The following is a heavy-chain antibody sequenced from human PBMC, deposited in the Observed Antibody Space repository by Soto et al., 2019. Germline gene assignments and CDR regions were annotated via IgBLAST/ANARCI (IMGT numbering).Heavy chain of an antibody. CDR2: ISVSGGTT. V-gene: IGHV3-23*01. J-gene: IGHJ4*02. CDR3: AKAVGIAVAGTVGNY. Sequence: TGGSLRLSCAASGFTFSSFAMSWVRQAPGKGLDWVSAISVSGGTTYYADSVKGRFTISRDNSKNTLYLHMHSLRAEDTAVYYCAKAVGIAVAGTVGNYWGQGTLVTVSS. CDR1: GFTFSSFA. D-gene: IGHD6-19*01.